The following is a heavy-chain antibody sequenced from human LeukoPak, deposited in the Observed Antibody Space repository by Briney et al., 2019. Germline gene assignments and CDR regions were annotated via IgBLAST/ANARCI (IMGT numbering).Heavy chain of an antibody. CDR2: ISGSGGST. Sequence: GGSLRLSWAASGFTFSSYAMSWVRQAPGKGLEWVSAISGSGGSTYYADSVKGRFTISRDNSKNTLYLQMNSLRAEDTAVYYCAKDPPYYYDSSGSFDYWGQGTLVTVSS. CDR1: GFTFSSYA. D-gene: IGHD3-22*01. V-gene: IGHV3-23*01. J-gene: IGHJ4*02. CDR3: AKDPPYYYDSSGSFDY.